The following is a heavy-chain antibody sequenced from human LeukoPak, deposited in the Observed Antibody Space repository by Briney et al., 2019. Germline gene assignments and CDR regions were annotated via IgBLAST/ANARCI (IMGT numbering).Heavy chain of an antibody. CDR2: IYYSGST. J-gene: IGHJ4*02. CDR1: GDSISNYY. Sequence: KASETLSLTCTVSGDSISNYYWSWIRQPPGKGLDWIGYIYYSGSTSYNPSLKSRVTISVDTSRNQFSLKVSSVTAADTAVYYCARDSYSSGQFDYWGQGTLVTVSS. CDR3: ARDSYSSGQFDY. D-gene: IGHD6-19*01. V-gene: IGHV4-59*01.